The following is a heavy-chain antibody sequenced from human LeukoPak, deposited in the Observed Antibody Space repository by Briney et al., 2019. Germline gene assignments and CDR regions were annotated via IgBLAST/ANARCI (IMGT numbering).Heavy chain of an antibody. Sequence: GGPLRLSCTTSGFTFSNYWMYWVRQAPGKGLVWVSRIKSDGTGITYTDSVEGRFTISRDNAKNTLYLQMNSLRDEDTAVYYCVRGQTIDYWGQGTLVTVSS. D-gene: IGHD3-3*01. CDR2: IKSDGTGI. CDR1: GFTFSNYW. J-gene: IGHJ4*02. V-gene: IGHV3-74*01. CDR3: VRGQTIDY.